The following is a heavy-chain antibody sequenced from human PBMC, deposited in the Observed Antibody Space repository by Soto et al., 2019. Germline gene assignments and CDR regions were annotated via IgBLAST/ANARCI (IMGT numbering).Heavy chain of an antibody. CDR3: ARHPQYNNHSKNRNYFDY. J-gene: IGHJ4*02. CDR2: IYYTGTN. Sequence: ASETLSLTCTVSGGSISSYYWSWIRQPPGKGMEWIGYIYYTGTNNFNLFLKSRVTISLDTSKNHFSLKLSSVTAADTAVYYCARHPQYNNHSKNRNYFDYWGQGTLVTVS. D-gene: IGHD3-10*01. CDR1: GGSISSYY. V-gene: IGHV4-59*08.